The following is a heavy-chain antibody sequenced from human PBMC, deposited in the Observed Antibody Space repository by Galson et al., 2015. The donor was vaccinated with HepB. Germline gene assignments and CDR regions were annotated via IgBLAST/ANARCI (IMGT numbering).Heavy chain of an antibody. Sequence: ALVKPTQTLTLTCTFSGFSLSTSGVGVGWIRQPPGKALEWLALIYWDDDKRYSPSLKSRLTITKDTTKNQVVLTMTNMDPVDTATYYCAHCWYSDYFDYWGQGTLVTVSS. V-gene: IGHV2-5*02. J-gene: IGHJ4*02. CDR3: AHCWYSDYFDY. CDR1: GFSLSTSGVG. CDR2: IYWDDDK. D-gene: IGHD6-13*01.